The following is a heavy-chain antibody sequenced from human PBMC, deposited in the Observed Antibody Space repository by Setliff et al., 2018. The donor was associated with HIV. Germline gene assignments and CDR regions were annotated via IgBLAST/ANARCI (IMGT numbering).Heavy chain of an antibody. D-gene: IGHD4-17*01. V-gene: IGHV7-4-1*02. CDR3: ARALYGEYGGDLNWLDP. CDR2: INTNTGSP. Sequence: GASVKVSCKASGYTFINYAMNWVRQAPGQGLEWMGWINTNTGSPTYAQAFTGRFVFSVDTSVTTAYLQISGLKADDTAVYYCARALYGEYGGDLNWLDPWGQGTLVTVSS. CDR1: GYTFINYA. J-gene: IGHJ5*02.